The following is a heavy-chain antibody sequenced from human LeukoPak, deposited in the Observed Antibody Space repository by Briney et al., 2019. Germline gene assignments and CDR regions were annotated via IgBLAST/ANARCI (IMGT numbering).Heavy chain of an antibody. J-gene: IGHJ4*02. CDR3: ARDGSQAWLFDFDY. CDR2: ISSSSSYI. D-gene: IGHD3-22*01. CDR1: GFTFSSYS. Sequence: GGFLRLSCAASGFTFSSYSMNWVRQAPGKGLEWVSSISSSSSYIYYADSVKGRFTISRDNAKNSLYLQMNSLRAEDTAVYYCARDGSQAWLFDFDYWGQGTLVTVSS. V-gene: IGHV3-21*01.